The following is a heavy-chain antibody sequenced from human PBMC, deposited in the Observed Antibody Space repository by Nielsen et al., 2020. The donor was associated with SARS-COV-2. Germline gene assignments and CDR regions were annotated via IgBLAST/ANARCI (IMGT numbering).Heavy chain of an antibody. CDR1: GYSFTSYW. CDR3: ARPGRDGYNYADY. Sequence: KVSCKGSGYSFTSYWIGWVRQMPGKGLEWMGIIYPGDSDTRYSPSFQGQVTISADKSISTAYLQWSSLKASDTAMYYCARPGRDGYNYADYWGQGTLVTVSS. J-gene: IGHJ4*02. D-gene: IGHD5-24*01. V-gene: IGHV5-51*01. CDR2: IYPGDSDT.